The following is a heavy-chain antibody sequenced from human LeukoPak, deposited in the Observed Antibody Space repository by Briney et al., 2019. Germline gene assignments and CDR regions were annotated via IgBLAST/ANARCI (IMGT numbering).Heavy chain of an antibody. CDR1: GFTFSSYA. V-gene: IGHV3-23*01. CDR2: ISGSGGST. J-gene: IGHJ4*02. D-gene: IGHD3-16*02. CDR3: AKDGSVITFGGVIVFDY. Sequence: GGPLRLSCAASGFTFSSYAMSWVRQAPGKGLEWVSAISGSGGSTYYADSVKGRFTISRDNSKNTLYLQMNSLRAEDTAVYYCAKDGSVITFGGVIVFDYWGQGTLVTVSS.